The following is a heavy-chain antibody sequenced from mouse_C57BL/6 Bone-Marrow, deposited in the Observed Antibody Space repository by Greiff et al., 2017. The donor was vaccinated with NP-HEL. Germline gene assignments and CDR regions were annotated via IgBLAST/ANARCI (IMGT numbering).Heavy chain of an antibody. CDR3: TGGAIYAMDY. Sequence: EVQGVESGGGLVQPGGSMKLSCVASGFTFSNYWMNWVRQSPEKGLEWVAQIRLKSDNYATHYAESVKGRFTISRDDSKSSVYLQMNNLRAEDTGIYYCTGGAIYAMDYWGQGTSVTVSS. J-gene: IGHJ4*01. D-gene: IGHD3-1*01. CDR2: IRLKSDNYAT. CDR1: GFTFSNYW. V-gene: IGHV6-3*01.